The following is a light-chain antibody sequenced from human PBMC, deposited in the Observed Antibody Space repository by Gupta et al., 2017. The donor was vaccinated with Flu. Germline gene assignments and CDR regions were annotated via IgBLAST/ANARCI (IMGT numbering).Light chain of an antibody. V-gene: IGKV1-5*03. CDR3: QQYRSSPWT. CDR2: KAS. Sequence: PSILSAPVGDRVTITCRASQNIDSWLAWYQKKPGSARKSLIYKASSLETGVPCRFSGSGSGTEFSLTISSLHPDDFATYYCQQYRSSPWTFGQGTRVEMK. J-gene: IGKJ1*01. CDR1: QNIDSW.